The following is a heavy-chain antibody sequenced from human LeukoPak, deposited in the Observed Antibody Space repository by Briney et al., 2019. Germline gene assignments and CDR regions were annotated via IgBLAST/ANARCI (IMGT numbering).Heavy chain of an antibody. V-gene: IGHV4-39*01. D-gene: IGHD1-7*01. Sequence: SETLSLTCTVSGGSISSSSYYWGWIRQSPGKGLEWIRSIYYSGSTYYSPSLKSRVTISVDTSKNQFSLKLSSVTAADTAVYYCARHSSLRSPTTPWGQGTLVTVSS. J-gene: IGHJ5*02. CDR2: IYYSGST. CDR3: ARHSSLRSPTTP. CDR1: GGSISSSSYY.